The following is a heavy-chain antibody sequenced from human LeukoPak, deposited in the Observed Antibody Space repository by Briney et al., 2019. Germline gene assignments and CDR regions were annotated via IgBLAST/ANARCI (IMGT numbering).Heavy chain of an antibody. D-gene: IGHD3-22*01. Sequence: SQTLSLTCTVSGGSISSGGYYWSWIRQHPGKGLEWIGYIYYSGSTYYNPSPKSRVTISVDTSKNQFSLKLSSVTAADTAVYYCAREVDRYYDSSGSLVGYYFDYWGQGTLVTVSS. V-gene: IGHV4-31*03. CDR1: GGSISSGGYY. CDR3: AREVDRYYDSSGSLVGYYFDY. J-gene: IGHJ4*02. CDR2: IYYSGST.